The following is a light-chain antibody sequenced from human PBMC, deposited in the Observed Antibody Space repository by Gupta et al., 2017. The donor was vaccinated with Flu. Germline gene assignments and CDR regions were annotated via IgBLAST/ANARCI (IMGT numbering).Light chain of an antibody. J-gene: IGKJ2*01. V-gene: IGKV1-5*03. CDR1: QSINNW. CDR3: RKYNSYCPET. CDR2: RAS. Sequence: DRVTITCRASQSINNWLAWYQQQAGKAPKLLIYRASSLQGGVTSRISGGGCGREVSITISSLQPDDFAIYYCRKYNSYCPETFGQGTKLEIK.